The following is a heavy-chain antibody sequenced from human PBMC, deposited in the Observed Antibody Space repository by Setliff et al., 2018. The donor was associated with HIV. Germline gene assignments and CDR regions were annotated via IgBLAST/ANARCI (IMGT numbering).Heavy chain of an antibody. CDR3: ARAYRYCGGDCYPLDY. J-gene: IGHJ4*02. CDR1: GYTFTSYD. Sequence: SVKVSCKASGYTFTSYDINWVRQATGQGLEWMGWMNPNSGNTGYAQKFQGRVTMTRNTSISTAYMELSSLRSEDTAVYYCARAYRYCGGDCYPLDYWGQGTLVTVSS. D-gene: IGHD2-21*02. CDR2: MNPNSGNT. V-gene: IGHV1-8*01.